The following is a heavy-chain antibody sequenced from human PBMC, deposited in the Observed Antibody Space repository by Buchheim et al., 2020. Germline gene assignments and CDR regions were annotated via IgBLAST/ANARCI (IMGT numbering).Heavy chain of an antibody. CDR1: GFTFSSYG. D-gene: IGHD2-21*02. J-gene: IGHJ4*02. V-gene: IGHV3-33*01. Sequence: QVQLVESGGGVVQPGRSLRLSCAASGFTFSSYGMHWVRQAPGKGLEWVAVIWYDGSNKYYADSVKGRFTISRDNSKNTLYLQMNSLGAEDTAVYYCARDLTYCGGDCQNEADYFDYWGQGTL. CDR2: IWYDGSNK. CDR3: ARDLTYCGGDCQNEADYFDY.